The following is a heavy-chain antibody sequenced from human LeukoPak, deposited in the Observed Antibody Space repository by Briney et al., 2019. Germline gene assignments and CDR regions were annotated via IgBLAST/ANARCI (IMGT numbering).Heavy chain of an antibody. CDR1: GYSISSGYY. D-gene: IGHD3-9*01. V-gene: IGHV4-38-2*02. J-gene: IGHJ5*02. CDR2: IYHSGST. CDR3: AREPYYDILTGYYTRWFDP. Sequence: PSETLSLTCAVSGYSISSGYYWGWIRQPPGKGLEWIGSIYHSGSTYYNPSLKSRVTISVDTSKNQFSLKLSSVTAADTAVYYCAREPYYDILTGYYTRWFDPWGQGTLVTVSS.